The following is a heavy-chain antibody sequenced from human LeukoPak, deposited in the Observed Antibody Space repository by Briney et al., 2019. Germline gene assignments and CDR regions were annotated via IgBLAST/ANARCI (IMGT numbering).Heavy chain of an antibody. CDR3: GRDLNGDLDY. CDR2: IGTDGSST. V-gene: IGHV3-74*01. D-gene: IGHD4-17*01. Sequence: GGSLRLSCAASGFTFNIYWMHWVRQAPGKGLVWVSRIGTDGSSTAYADSVKGRFTVSRDNAKNTLYLQLGSLRPEDTAVYYCGRDLNGDLDYWGQGTLVTVSS. CDR1: GFTFNIYW. J-gene: IGHJ4*02.